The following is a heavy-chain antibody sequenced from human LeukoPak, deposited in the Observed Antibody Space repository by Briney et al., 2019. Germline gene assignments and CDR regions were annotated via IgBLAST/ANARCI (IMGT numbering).Heavy chain of an antibody. CDR1: GFTVSSNY. D-gene: IGHD3-16*02. J-gene: IGHJ4*02. V-gene: IGHV3-53*01. CDR3: ARTYYDYVWGSYRFYYFDY. CDR2: IYSGGST. Sequence: GGSLRLSCAASGFTVSSNYMSWARQAPGKGLEWVSVIYSGGSTYYADSVKGRFTISRDNSKNTLYLQMNSLRAEDTAVYYCARTYYDYVWGSYRFYYFDYWGQGTLVTVSS.